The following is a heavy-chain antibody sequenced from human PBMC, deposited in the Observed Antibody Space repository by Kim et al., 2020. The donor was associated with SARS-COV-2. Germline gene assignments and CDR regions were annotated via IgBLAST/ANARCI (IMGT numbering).Heavy chain of an antibody. CDR3: TRVPGTPLAFWDAFDI. CDR1: GFTFSDSA. Sequence: GGSLRLSCAASGFTFSDSAIHWVHQASGKGLEWVGRIRSKANTYATAYTASVKGRFTISRDDSKNTAYLQMNSLETEDTAVYFCTRVPGTPLAFWDAFDIWGQGTMVTVSS. CDR2: IRSKANTYAT. D-gene: IGHD1-1*01. J-gene: IGHJ3*02. V-gene: IGHV3-73*01.